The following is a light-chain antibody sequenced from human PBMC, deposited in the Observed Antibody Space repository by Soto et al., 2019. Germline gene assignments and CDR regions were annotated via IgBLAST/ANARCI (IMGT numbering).Light chain of an antibody. J-gene: IGKJ1*01. CDR2: DTS. CDR3: QQYYNWTRT. CDR1: QNIRNN. V-gene: IGKV3-15*01. Sequence: ELVSPQSPAPLSVSPGARATLSGRSSQNIRNNLAWYQQKPGQAPRLLFSDTSTRATTVPARFNGSGSGTEFSLAISNLQSEEFAVYYGQQYYNWTRTFGQGTKVDIK.